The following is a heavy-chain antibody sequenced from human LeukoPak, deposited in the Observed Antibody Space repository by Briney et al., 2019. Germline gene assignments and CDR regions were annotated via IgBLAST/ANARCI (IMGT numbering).Heavy chain of an antibody. CDR2: INPNSGGT. D-gene: IGHD1-26*01. J-gene: IGHJ4*02. V-gene: IGHV1-2*02. CDR3: ARASGRGIVGATTFDY. CDR1: GYTFTGYY. Sequence: ASVKVSCKASGYTFTGYYMHWVRQAPGQGLEWMGWINPNSGGTNYAQKFQGRVTMTRDTSISTAYMELSRLRSEDMAVYYCARASGRGIVGATTFDYWGQGTLVTVSS.